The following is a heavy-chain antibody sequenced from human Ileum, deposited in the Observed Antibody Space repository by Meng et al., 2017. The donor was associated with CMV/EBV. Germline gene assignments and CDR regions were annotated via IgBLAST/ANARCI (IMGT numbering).Heavy chain of an antibody. CDR1: ADSIRSGEFY. Sequence: VSADSIRSGEFYWSWSRQHPEKGLRWIGYIHYSGRTYYNPSLKNRGIISIDTPKNQFSLRLNSVTAADTAVYYCARQPGGPNWFDPWGQGTLVTVSS. CDR3: ARQPGGPNWFDP. CDR2: IHYSGRT. V-gene: IGHV4-31*02. D-gene: IGHD2-15*01. J-gene: IGHJ5*02.